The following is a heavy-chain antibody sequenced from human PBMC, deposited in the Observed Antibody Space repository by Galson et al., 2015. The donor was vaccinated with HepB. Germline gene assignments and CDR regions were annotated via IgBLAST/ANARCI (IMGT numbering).Heavy chain of an antibody. J-gene: IGHJ4*02. CDR3: ARRGYNYGWQYYFDL. V-gene: IGHV5-51*01. CDR1: EYSFTSYW. Sequence: QSGAEVKKPGESLKISCKGSEYSFTSYWIAWVRQMPGKGLEWMGIIYPGDSDTRYSPSFQGHVTISADKSISTAYLQWGSLKASDTAMYYCARRGYNYGWQYYFDLWGQGTLVTVSS. D-gene: IGHD5-18*01. CDR2: IYPGDSDT.